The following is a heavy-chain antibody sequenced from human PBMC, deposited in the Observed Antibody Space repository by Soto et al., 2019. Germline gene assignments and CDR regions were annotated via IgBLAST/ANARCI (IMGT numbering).Heavy chain of an antibody. CDR3: ARDRITMVRGAHDY. V-gene: IGHV3-11*01. CDR1: GFTFSVYY. J-gene: IGHJ4*02. CDR2: ISSSGSTI. Sequence: AGSLRLSCAASGFTFSVYYMSWIRQAQGKGLEWVSYISSSGSTIYYADSVKGRFTISRDNAKNSLYLQMNSLRAEDTAVYYCARDRITMVRGAHDYWGQGTLVTVSS. D-gene: IGHD3-10*01.